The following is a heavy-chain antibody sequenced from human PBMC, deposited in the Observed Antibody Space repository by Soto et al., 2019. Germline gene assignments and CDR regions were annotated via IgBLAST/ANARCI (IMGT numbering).Heavy chain of an antibody. V-gene: IGHV4-4*02. CDR1: GGSISSGDYC. CDR3: AICAWRLIEF. J-gene: IGHJ4*02. D-gene: IGHD3-16*02. Sequence: SETLSLTCTVSGGSISSGDYCWSWIRQPPGKGLEWIGEIYHSGSTNYNPSLKSRVTISVDKSKNQFSLKLSSVTAADTAVYYCAICAWRLIEFWGQGTLVTVSS. CDR2: IYHSGST.